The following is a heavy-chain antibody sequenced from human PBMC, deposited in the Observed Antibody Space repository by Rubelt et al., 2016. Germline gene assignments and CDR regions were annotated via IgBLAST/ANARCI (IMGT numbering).Heavy chain of an antibody. V-gene: IGHV4-31*03. J-gene: IGHJ4*02. D-gene: IGHD3-10*01. Sequence: QVYLQESGPGLVKPSETLSLTCNVSGYSISSGGYFWSWIRQHPGKGLEWFGYIYYDGSTYYNTSLRSRVTVSVDTSKNLFDLKLRLVTAADTAVYYCARFLVSGSYSLDYWGQGTLVTVSS. CDR1: GYSISSGGYF. CDR2: IYYDGST. CDR3: ARFLVSGSYSLDY.